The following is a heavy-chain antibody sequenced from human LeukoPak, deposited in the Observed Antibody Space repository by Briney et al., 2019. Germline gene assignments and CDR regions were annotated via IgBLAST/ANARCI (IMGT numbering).Heavy chain of an antibody. J-gene: IGHJ4*02. CDR3: VRESFSRGDFN. Sequence: LPGGSLRLSCAASGFTFSTYWMTWVRQAPGKGLEWVATIKYDGDEKFYVDSVTGRFTISRDNAKNSLYLQMNSLTAEDTAVYYCVRESFSRGDFNWGQGTLVSVSS. D-gene: IGHD7-27*01. V-gene: IGHV3-7*01. CDR2: IKYDGDEK. CDR1: GFTFSTYW.